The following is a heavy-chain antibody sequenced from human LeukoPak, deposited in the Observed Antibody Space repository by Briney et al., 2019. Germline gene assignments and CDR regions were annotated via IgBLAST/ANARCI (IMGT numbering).Heavy chain of an antibody. D-gene: IGHD3-3*01. CDR2: INHSGST. Sequence: SETLSLTCAVYGGSFSGYYWSWIRQPPGKGLEWIGEINHSGSTNYNPSLKSRVTISVDTSKNQFSLKLSSVTAADTAVYYCARSRFLYYYYYYYMDVWGKGTTVTVSS. CDR1: GGSFSGYY. CDR3: ARSRFLYYYYYYYMDV. J-gene: IGHJ6*03. V-gene: IGHV4-34*01.